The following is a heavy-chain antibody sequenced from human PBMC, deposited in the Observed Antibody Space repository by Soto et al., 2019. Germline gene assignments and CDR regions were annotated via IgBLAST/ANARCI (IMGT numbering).Heavy chain of an antibody. CDR2: INPGNGNT. CDR1: GYTFTSYV. Sequence: ASVKVSCKASGYTFTSYVIHWVRLAPGQRLEWMGWINPGNGNTKYSQKFQGRVTITRDTSASTAYMELSSLRSEDTAVYYCARDDAYSYGEYFAYRGQGTLVTVSS. V-gene: IGHV1-3*01. CDR3: ARDDAYSYGEYFAY. J-gene: IGHJ4*02. D-gene: IGHD5-18*01.